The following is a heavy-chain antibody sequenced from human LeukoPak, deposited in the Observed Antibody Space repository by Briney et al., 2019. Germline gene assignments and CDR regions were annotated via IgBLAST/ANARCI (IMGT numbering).Heavy chain of an antibody. Sequence: SETLSLTCTVSGGSISSSSYYWGWIRQPPGKGLEWIGSIYYSGSTYYNPSLKSRVTISVDTSKNQFSLKLSSVTAADTAVYYCARHGLALNYFDYWGQGTLVTVSS. V-gene: IGHV4-39*01. CDR1: GGSISSSSYY. CDR3: ARHGLALNYFDY. J-gene: IGHJ4*02. CDR2: IYYSGST.